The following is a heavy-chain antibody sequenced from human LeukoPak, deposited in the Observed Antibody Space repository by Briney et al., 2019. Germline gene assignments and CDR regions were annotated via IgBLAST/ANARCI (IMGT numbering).Heavy chain of an antibody. CDR3: ARAPLAAAGYTDY. CDR1: GFTFSSYS. CDR2: ISSSSSTI. D-gene: IGHD6-13*01. V-gene: IGHV3-48*01. J-gene: IGHJ4*02. Sequence: GGSLRLSCAASGFTFSSYSMNWVRQAPGKGLERVSYISSSSSTIYYADSVKGRFTISRDNAKNSLYLQMNSLRAEDTAVYYCARAPLAAAGYTDYWGQGTLVTVSS.